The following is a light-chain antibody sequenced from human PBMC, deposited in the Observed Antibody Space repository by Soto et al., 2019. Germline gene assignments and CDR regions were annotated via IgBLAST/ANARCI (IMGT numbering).Light chain of an antibody. CDR2: AAS. V-gene: IGKV1-39*01. Sequence: DIQMTQSPSSLSASVGDRVSITCRSSQNILTYLNWYQQRAGEVPRFLIYAASSLQDGVPSRLSGSESGTEFTLTISSLQPEAFGTYYCQQSYSVPLTFGQGTKLE. CDR3: QQSYSVPLT. J-gene: IGKJ2*01. CDR1: QNILTY.